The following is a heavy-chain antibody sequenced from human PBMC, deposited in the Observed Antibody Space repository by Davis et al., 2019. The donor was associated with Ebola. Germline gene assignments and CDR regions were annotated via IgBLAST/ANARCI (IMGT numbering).Heavy chain of an antibody. CDR1: GFTFSNAW. CDR2: IKSKTDGGTT. V-gene: IGHV3-15*01. Sequence: GESLKISCAAPGFTFSNAWMSWVRQAPGKGLEWVGRIKSKTDGGTTDYAAPVKGRFTISRDDSKNTLYLQMNSLKTEDTAVYYCAPGPDPDYWGQGTLVTVSS. CDR3: APGPDPDY. J-gene: IGHJ4*02.